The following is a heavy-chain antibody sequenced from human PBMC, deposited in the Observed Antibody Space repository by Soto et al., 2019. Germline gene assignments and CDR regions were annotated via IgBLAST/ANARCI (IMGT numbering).Heavy chain of an antibody. V-gene: IGHV4-4*02. J-gene: IGHJ4*02. CDR1: GGSISSSNW. Sequence: QVQLQASGPGLVKPSGTLSLTCAVSGGSISSSNWWSWVRQPPGKGLEWIGKIYHSGSTNYNPSLKSRVTISVDKSKNQFSLKLSSVTAADTAVYYCARVYMVRGTIIRYFDYWGQGTLVTVSS. CDR2: IYHSGST. D-gene: IGHD3-10*01. CDR3: ARVYMVRGTIIRYFDY.